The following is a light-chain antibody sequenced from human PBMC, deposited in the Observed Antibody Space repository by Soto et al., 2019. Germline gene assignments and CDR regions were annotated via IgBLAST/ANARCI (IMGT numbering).Light chain of an antibody. J-gene: IGLJ3*02. CDR1: SSDVGSYNL. CDR2: EAS. V-gene: IGLV2-23*01. CDR3: CSFGVSSTHWV. Sequence: QSALTQPASVSGSPGQAITISCTGTSSDVGSYNLVSWYQQNPRKAPKVMIYEASQRPSGVSNRFSGSKSGNTASLTISGLQAEDAADYYFCSFGVSSTHWVFGGGSKVTVL.